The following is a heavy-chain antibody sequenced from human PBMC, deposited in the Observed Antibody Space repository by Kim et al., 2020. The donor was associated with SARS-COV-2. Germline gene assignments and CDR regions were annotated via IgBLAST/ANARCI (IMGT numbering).Heavy chain of an antibody. Sequence: GESLKISCKGSGYSFINSWIGWVRQMPGKGLEWMGIIYPGDSDTRYSPSFQGQVTISADKSISTAYLQWSSLKASDTAMYYCARFGMLRGVREMLEWGQGTLVTVSS. D-gene: IGHD3-10*01. V-gene: IGHV5-51*01. CDR1: GYSFINSW. CDR3: ARFGMLRGVREMLE. J-gene: IGHJ4*02. CDR2: IYPGDSDT.